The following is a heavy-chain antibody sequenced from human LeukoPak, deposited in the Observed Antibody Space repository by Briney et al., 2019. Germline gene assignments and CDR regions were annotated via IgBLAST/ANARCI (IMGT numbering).Heavy chain of an antibody. D-gene: IGHD6-13*01. CDR1: GYTFTSYG. CDR2: ISAYNGNT. V-gene: IGHV1-18*01. CDR3: ASPVIAAAGHGAFNI. J-gene: IGHJ3*02. Sequence: ASVKVSCKASGYTFTSYGISWVRQAPGQGLEWMGWISAYNGNTNYAQKLQGRVTMTTDTSTSTAYMELRSLRSEDTAVYYCASPVIAAAGHGAFNIWGQGTMVTVSS.